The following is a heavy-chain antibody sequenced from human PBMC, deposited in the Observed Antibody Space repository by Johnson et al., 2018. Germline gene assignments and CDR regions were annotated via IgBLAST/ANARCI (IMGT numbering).Heavy chain of an antibody. D-gene: IGHD6-19*01. CDR1: GFTFNTYA. V-gene: IGHV3-30-3*01. Sequence: QVQLVQSGGGVVQPGRSLRLSCAASGFTFNTYAMHWVRQAPGKGLEWVATISYDGGSKYYADSVKGRFTISRDKSNNTVYLQMKSLRAEDTAVYCWARDGLALDYSSGWSHWFYPWGQGTLVTVSS. CDR3: ARDGLALDYSSGWSHWFYP. CDR2: ISYDGGSK. J-gene: IGHJ5*02.